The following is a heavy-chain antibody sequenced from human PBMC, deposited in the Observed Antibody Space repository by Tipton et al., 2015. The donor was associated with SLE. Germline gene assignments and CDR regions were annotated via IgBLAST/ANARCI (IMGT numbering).Heavy chain of an antibody. D-gene: IGHD3-10*01. CDR3: ARGARSRYFDL. CDR1: GFTFSTYT. V-gene: IGHV3-21*04. J-gene: IGHJ2*01. Sequence: SLRLSCEASGFTFSTYTMNWVRQAPGKGLEWVSSIIRSSRYIAYADSVKGRFTISRDSSKNTLYLQMNNLRAEDTAVYYCARGARSRYFDLWGRGTLVTVSS. CDR2: IIRSSRYI.